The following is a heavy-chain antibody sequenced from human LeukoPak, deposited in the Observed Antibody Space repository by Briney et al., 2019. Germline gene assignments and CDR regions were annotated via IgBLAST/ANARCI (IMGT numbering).Heavy chain of an antibody. CDR3: AKESGGSSGSDPY. D-gene: IGHD3-22*01. Sequence: GGSLRLSCAASGFTFSSYGMHWVRQAPGKGLEWVAVISYDGSNKYYADSVKGRFTISRDNSKNTLYLQMNSLRAEDTAVYYCAKESGGSSGSDPYWGQGTLVTVSS. V-gene: IGHV3-30*18. J-gene: IGHJ4*02. CDR1: GFTFSSYG. CDR2: ISYDGSNK.